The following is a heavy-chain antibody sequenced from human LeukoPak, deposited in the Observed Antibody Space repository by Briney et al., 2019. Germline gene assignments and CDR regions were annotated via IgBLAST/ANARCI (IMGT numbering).Heavy chain of an antibody. CDR2: IYTSGST. CDR1: GGSIRSYY. Sequence: SETLSLTCTVSGGSIRSYYWSWIRQPAGKGLEWIGRIYTSGSTNYNPSLKSRVTMSVDTSKNQFSLKLSSVTAADTAVYYCARDGIVGASRDYYYGMDVWGQGTTVTVSS. D-gene: IGHD1-26*01. J-gene: IGHJ6*02. CDR3: ARDGIVGASRDYYYGMDV. V-gene: IGHV4-4*07.